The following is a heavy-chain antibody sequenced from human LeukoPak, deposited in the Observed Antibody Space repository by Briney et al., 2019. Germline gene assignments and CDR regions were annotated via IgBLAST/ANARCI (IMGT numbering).Heavy chain of an antibody. CDR2: IYTSGST. CDR1: GGSISSYY. J-gene: IGHJ3*02. D-gene: IGHD3-3*01. Sequence: SETLSLTCTVSGGSISSYYWSWIRQPAGKGLEWIGRIYTSGSTNYNPSLKSRVTMSVDTSKNQFSPKLSSVTAADTAVYYCARRGTYYDFWSGYYHDAFDIWGQGTMVTVSS. CDR3: ARRGTYYDFWSGYYHDAFDI. V-gene: IGHV4-4*07.